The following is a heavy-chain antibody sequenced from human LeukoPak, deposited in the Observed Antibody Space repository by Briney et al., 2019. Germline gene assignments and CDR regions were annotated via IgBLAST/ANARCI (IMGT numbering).Heavy chain of an antibody. V-gene: IGHV3-30*03. CDR2: ISYDGSNK. CDR3: ARDRGVAGLFDP. Sequence: GRSLRLSCAASGFTFSSYGMHWVRQAPGKGLEWVAVISYDGSNKYYADSVKGRFTISRDNSKNTLYLQMNSLRAEDTAVYYCARDRGVAGLFDPWGQGTLVTVSS. CDR1: GFTFSSYG. D-gene: IGHD6-19*01. J-gene: IGHJ5*02.